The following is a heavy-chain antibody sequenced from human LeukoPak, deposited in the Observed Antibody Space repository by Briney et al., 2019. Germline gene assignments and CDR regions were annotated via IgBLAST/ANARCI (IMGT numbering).Heavy chain of an antibody. CDR3: ATRQRSDYYFGVLDY. CDR1: GFTFRTYW. CDR2: IKQDGIEK. Sequence: PGGSLRLSCAASGFTFRTYWMSWVRQTPGKGLEWVANIKQDGIEKYYVDSVKGRFTISRDNAKNSLYLQMESLRAEDTAVYYCATRQRSDYYFGVLDYWGQGTLVTVSS. V-gene: IGHV3-7*01. J-gene: IGHJ4*02. D-gene: IGHD3-22*01.